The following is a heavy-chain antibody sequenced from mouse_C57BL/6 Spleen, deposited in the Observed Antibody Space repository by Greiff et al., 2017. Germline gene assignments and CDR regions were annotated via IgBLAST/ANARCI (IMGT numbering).Heavy chain of an antibody. CDR3: AKHSLRGDYDVYAMDY. CDR2: IWGGGST. D-gene: IGHD2-4*01. J-gene: IGHJ4*01. Sequence: VKLQESGPGLVAPSQSLSITCTVSGFSLTSYGVDWVRQPPGKGLEWLGVIWGGGSTNYNSALMSRLSISKDNSKSQVFLKMNSLQTDDTAMYYCAKHSLRGDYDVYAMDYWGQGTSVTVSS. V-gene: IGHV2-9*01. CDR1: GFSLTSYG.